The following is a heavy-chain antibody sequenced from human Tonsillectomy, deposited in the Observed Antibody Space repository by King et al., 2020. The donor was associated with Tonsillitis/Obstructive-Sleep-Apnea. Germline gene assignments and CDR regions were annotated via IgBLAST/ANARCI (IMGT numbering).Heavy chain of an antibody. Sequence: VQLQQWGAGLLKPSETLSLPCAVYGGSFSGYYWSWIRQPPGKGLEWIGEINHSGSTNYNPSLKSRVTISVDTSKNQFSLKLNSVTAADTAVYYCARVYDFLTGGGPAPRFDPWGQGTLVTVSS. D-gene: IGHD3-9*01. CDR2: INHSGST. J-gene: IGHJ5*02. V-gene: IGHV4-34*01. CDR3: ARVYDFLTGGGPAPRFDP. CDR1: GGSFSGYY.